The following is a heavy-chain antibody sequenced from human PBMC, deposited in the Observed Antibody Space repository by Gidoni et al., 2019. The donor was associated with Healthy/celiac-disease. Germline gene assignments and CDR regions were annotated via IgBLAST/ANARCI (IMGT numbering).Heavy chain of an antibody. Sequence: QVQLVESGGGVVQPGRSLRLSCAASGFPFSSYGMHWVRQAPGKGLEWVAVISYDGSNKYYADSVKGRFTISRDNSKNTLYLQMNSLRAEDTAVYYCAKDGEPDYYYYGMDVWGQGTTVTVSS. J-gene: IGHJ6*02. D-gene: IGHD3-3*01. V-gene: IGHV3-30*18. CDR1: GFPFSSYG. CDR2: ISYDGSNK. CDR3: AKDGEPDYYYYGMDV.